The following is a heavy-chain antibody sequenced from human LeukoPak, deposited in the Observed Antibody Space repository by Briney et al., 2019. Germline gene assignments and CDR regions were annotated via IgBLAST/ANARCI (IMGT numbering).Heavy chain of an antibody. CDR2: ISSSGSTI. V-gene: IGHV3-11*04. J-gene: IGHJ4*02. CDR1: GFPFNDYY. CDR3: ARAGSHRNSGYDY. Sequence: GGSLRLSCAASGFPFNDYYMTWIRQAPGKGLEWVSHISSSGSTIYYADSVKGRFIISRDNAKNSLYLQMYSLRAEDTGVYYCARAGSHRNSGYDYWGQGTLVTVSS. D-gene: IGHD5-12*01.